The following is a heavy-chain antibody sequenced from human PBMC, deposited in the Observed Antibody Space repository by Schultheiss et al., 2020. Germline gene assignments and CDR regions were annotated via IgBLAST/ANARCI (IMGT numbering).Heavy chain of an antibody. CDR3: ARIDIDCSSTSCPEDY. CDR1: GYTFTGHY. CDR2: IDPNSGVT. Sequence: ASVKVSCKASGYTFTGHYLHWVRQAPGQGLEWMGRIDPNSGVTDYARKFQGRVTMTRDTSISTAYMELSRVRSDDTALYYCARIDIDCSSTSCPEDYWGQGTLVNVSS. J-gene: IGHJ4*02. D-gene: IGHD2-2*01. V-gene: IGHV1-2*06.